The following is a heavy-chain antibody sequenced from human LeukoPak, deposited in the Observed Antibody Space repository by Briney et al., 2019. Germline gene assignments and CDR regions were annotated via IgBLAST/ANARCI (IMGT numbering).Heavy chain of an antibody. CDR1: GFTFSTYW. CDR3: ARDAYKGLYYFDS. J-gene: IGHJ4*02. Sequence: PGGSLRLSCAASGFTFSTYWMSWVRQAPGKGLEWVAVISYDGTKKNYADSLQGRVTISRDNAKNTLSLQMETLRPEDTAVYYCARDAYKGLYYFDSWGPGTLVTVSS. CDR2: ISYDGTKK. D-gene: IGHD5-24*01. V-gene: IGHV3-30*03.